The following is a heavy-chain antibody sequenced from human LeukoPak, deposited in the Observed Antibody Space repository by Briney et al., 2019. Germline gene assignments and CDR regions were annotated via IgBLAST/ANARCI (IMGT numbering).Heavy chain of an antibody. CDR3: ATVGYSSSWYVNFQH. D-gene: IGHD6-13*01. J-gene: IGHJ1*01. CDR1: GTTLTEPS. Sequence: ASVKVSCKVSGTTLTEPSLHWVRQAPGKGLEWMGGFGPEDSETIYAQKFQGRVIMTEDTSTDTAYMELSSLRSEDTAVYYCATVGYSSSWYVNFQHWGQGTLVTVSS. V-gene: IGHV1-24*01. CDR2: FGPEDSET.